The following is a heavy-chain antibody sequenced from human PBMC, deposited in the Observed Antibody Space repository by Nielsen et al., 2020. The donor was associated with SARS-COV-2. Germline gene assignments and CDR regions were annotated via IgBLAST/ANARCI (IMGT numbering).Heavy chain of an antibody. V-gene: IGHV4-39*01. D-gene: IGHD3-10*01. CDR3: ARPAGTAYWYFDL. CDR2: IYYSGST. J-gene: IGHJ2*01. CDR1: GGSISSSSYY. Sequence: SETLSLTCTVSGGSISSSSYYWGWIRQPPGKGLEWIGSIYYSGSTYYNPSLKSRVTISVDTSKNQFSLKLSSVTAADTAVYYCARPAGTAYWYFDLWGRGTLVTVSS.